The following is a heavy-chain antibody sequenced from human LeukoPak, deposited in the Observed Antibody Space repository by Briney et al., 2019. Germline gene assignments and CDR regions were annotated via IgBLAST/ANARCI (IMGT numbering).Heavy chain of an antibody. CDR2: IIPIFGTA. D-gene: IGHD3-10*01. Sequence: SVKVSCKACGGTFSSYAISWVRQAPGQGLEWMGRIIPIFGTANYAQKFQGRVTITTDESTSTAYMELSSLRSEDTAVYYCARDSGSDAFDIWGQGTMVTVSS. J-gene: IGHJ3*02. CDR1: GGTFSSYA. CDR3: ARDSGSDAFDI. V-gene: IGHV1-69*05.